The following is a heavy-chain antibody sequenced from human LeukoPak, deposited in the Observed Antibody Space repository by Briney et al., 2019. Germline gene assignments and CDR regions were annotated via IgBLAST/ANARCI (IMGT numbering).Heavy chain of an antibody. CDR1: GGAFSSYA. CDR3: VRDGLSSSWYNWFDP. D-gene: IGHD6-13*01. J-gene: IGHJ5*02. V-gene: IGHV1-69*04. Sequence: SVTVSFKASGGAFSSYAISWVRQALGQGLEWMGRIIPILGLANYAQKFQGRVTITADKSTSTAYMELSSLRSEDTAVYYCVRDGLSSSWYNWFDPWGQGTLVTVSS. CDR2: IIPILGLA.